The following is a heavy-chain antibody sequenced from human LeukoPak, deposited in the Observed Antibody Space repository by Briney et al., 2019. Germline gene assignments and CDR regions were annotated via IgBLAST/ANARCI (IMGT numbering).Heavy chain of an antibody. CDR3: ARYRSGRYCVY. V-gene: IGHV3-33*01. CDR2: IWYDGSNK. J-gene: IGHJ4*02. CDR1: GFTLSSYG. D-gene: IGHD2-15*01. Sequence: GGSLSLACAASGFTLSSYGMHWVRQAPGKGLVWVAVIWYDGSNKYYADSVKGRFTISRDTPKNTLYLQMNSLRAEDTAVYYCARYRSGRYCVYWGQGALVTVSS.